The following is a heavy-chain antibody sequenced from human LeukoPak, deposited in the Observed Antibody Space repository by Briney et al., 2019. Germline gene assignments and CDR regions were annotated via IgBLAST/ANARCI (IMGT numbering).Heavy chain of an antibody. Sequence: KPGGSLRLSCTASGFTFSDYYMSWIRQAPGKGLEWVSYIKSSSSYTNYADSMKGRFTISRDNAEKSLYLQMNSLRAEDTAVYYCARFRSGYYQFDYWGQGTLVTVSS. D-gene: IGHD3-22*01. V-gene: IGHV3-11*03. CDR1: GFTFSDYY. CDR2: IKSSSSYT. J-gene: IGHJ4*02. CDR3: ARFRSGYYQFDY.